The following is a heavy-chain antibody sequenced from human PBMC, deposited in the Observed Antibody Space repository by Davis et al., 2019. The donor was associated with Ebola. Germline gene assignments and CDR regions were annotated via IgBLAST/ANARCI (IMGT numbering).Heavy chain of an antibody. D-gene: IGHD5-24*01. CDR1: GFTFSSYS. CDR2: ISSSSSTI. CDR3: AKDTRDGYNTFDY. Sequence: GESLKISCAASGFTFSSYSMNWVRQAPGKGLEWVSYISSSSSTIYYADSVKGRFTISRDNSKNSLYLQMNSLRTEDTALYYCAKDTRDGYNTFDYWGQGTLVTVSS. V-gene: IGHV3-48*04. J-gene: IGHJ4*02.